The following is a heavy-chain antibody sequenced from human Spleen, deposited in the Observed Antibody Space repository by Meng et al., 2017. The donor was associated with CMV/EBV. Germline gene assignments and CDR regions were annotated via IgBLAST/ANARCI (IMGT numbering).Heavy chain of an antibody. Sequence: GESLKISCAASGFTFRIYSMNWVRQAPGKGLEWVSSISSSSSYIYYADSVKGRFTISRDNAKNSLYLQMNSLRAEDTAVYYCARDFWSGTAFDYWGQGTLVTVSS. CDR1: GFTFRIYS. CDR3: ARDFWSGTAFDY. CDR2: ISSSSSYI. V-gene: IGHV3-21*01. D-gene: IGHD3-3*01. J-gene: IGHJ4*02.